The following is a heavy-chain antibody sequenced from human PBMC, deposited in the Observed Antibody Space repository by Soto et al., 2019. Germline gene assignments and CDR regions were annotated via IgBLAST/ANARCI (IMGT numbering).Heavy chain of an antibody. Sequence: ASVKVSCKVSGYTLTELSMHWVRQAPGKGLEWMGGFDPEDGETIYAQKFQGRVTMTEDTSTDTAYMELSSLRSEDTAVYYCATGGGITMVRGVILYGRYYYYGMDVWGQGTTVTV. J-gene: IGHJ6*02. CDR3: ATGGGITMVRGVILYGRYYYYGMDV. CDR1: GYTLTELS. D-gene: IGHD3-10*01. V-gene: IGHV1-24*01. CDR2: FDPEDGET.